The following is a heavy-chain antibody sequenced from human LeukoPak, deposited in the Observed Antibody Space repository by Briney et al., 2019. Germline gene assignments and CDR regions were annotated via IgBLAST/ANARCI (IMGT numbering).Heavy chain of an antibody. CDR3: TSPDILTGYYSPNFDY. Sequence: PGGSLRLSCAASGFTFSNAWTSWVRQAPGKGLEWVGRIKSKTDGGTTDYAAPVKGRFTISRDDSKNTLYLQMNSLKTEDTAVYYCTSPDILTGYYSPNFDYWGQGTLVTVSS. D-gene: IGHD3-9*01. CDR2: IKSKTDGGTT. V-gene: IGHV3-15*01. CDR1: GFTFSNAW. J-gene: IGHJ4*02.